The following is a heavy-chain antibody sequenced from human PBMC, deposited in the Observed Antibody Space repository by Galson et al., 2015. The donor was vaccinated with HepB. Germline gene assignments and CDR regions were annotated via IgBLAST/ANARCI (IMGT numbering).Heavy chain of an antibody. V-gene: IGHV3-9*02. J-gene: IGHJ4*02. CDR1: GFTSRDLA. Sequence: SLRLSCAASGFTSRDLAMHWVRLPPAKGLEWVGGIYWNGARVDYADSVKGRFTISRDNAKNSLYLQMNSLRPEDTALYYCGRDQRPASIGYWCPVTLVTVSS. D-gene: IGHD3-3*02. CDR3: GRDQRPASIGY. CDR2: IYWNGARV.